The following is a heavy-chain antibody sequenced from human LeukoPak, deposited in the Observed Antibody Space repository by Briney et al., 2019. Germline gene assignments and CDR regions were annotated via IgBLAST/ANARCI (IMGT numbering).Heavy chain of an antibody. D-gene: IGHD3-10*01. J-gene: IGHJ5*02. CDR1: GGSFSGYY. CDR2: INHSGST. Sequence: KSSETLSLTCAVYGGSFSGYYWSWIRQPPGKGLEWIGEINHSGSTNYNPSLKSRVTISVDTSKNQFSLKLSSVTAADTAVYYCARLHPEGIKNTRKLLWFGELSRWFDPWGQGTLVSVSS. CDR3: ARLHPEGIKNTRKLLWFGELSRWFDP. V-gene: IGHV4-34*01.